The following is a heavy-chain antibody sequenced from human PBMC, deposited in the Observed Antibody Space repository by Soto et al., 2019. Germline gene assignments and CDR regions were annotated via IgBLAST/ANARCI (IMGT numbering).Heavy chain of an antibody. CDR3: GRGPSPRAPAGGTPYYYAMDV. CDR1: GYDFSAYD. CDR2: MNPINGAT. Sequence: ASVKVSCKASGYDFSAYDINWVRQASGQGLEWMGWMNPINGATGSARRFQGRVSMTRNTATGTAYLELTSLRSDDTAVYYCGRGPSPRAPAGGTPYYYAMDVWGQGTTVTVS. J-gene: IGHJ6*02. D-gene: IGHD6-13*01. V-gene: IGHV1-8*02.